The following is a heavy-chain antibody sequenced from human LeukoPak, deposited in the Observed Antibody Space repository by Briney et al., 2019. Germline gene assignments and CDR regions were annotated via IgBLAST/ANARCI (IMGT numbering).Heavy chain of an antibody. CDR2: ISAYNGNT. V-gene: IGHV1-18*01. D-gene: IGHD1-26*01. CDR3: ARDMQWELLGPGAFDI. CDR1: GYTFTSYG. Sequence: WASVNVSCKASGYTFTSYGISWVRQAPGQGLEWMGWISAYNGNTNYAQKLQGRVTMTTDTSTSTAYMELRSLRSDDTAVYYCARDMQWELLGPGAFDIWGQGTMVTVSS. J-gene: IGHJ3*02.